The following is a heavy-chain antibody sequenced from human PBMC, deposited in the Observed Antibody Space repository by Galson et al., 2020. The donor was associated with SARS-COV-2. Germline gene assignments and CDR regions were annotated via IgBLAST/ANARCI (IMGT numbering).Heavy chain of an antibody. CDR1: GFSLNNNRMG. Sequence: KMSGPTLVKPTETLTLTCTVSGFSLNNNRMGVTWIRQPPGKALEWLAHIFSNDKKSYSTSLKNRLTLSMDTSKSQVVLSMTSMDPDDTATYFCALIWYRYDNYVYQYYFDYWGQGTLVTVSS. V-gene: IGHV2-26*01. CDR2: IFSNDKK. J-gene: IGHJ4*02. CDR3: ALIWYRYDNYVYQYYFDY. D-gene: IGHD3-10*02.